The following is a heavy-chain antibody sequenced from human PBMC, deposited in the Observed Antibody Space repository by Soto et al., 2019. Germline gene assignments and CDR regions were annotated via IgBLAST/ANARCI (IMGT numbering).Heavy chain of an antibody. V-gene: IGHV4-4*07. CDR3: ARASVGPPGGGSWTMPFDF. Sequence: LSLTCTVSGGSVSSYYWNWIRQPAGKGMEWIGRIYTGGSTNYNPSLKSRVTLSVDTSKNQFSLRLTSVTAADTAVYYCARASVGPPGGGSWTMPFDFWGHGTLVTVSS. CDR2: IYTGGST. CDR1: GGSVSSYY. J-gene: IGHJ4*03. D-gene: IGHD2-15*01.